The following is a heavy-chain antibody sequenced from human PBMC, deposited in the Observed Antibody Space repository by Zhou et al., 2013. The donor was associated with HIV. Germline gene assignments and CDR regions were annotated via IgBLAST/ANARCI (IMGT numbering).Heavy chain of an antibody. Sequence: QGQLVQSGVEVKKPGASVKVSCKATGYTFSSYGISWVRQAPGQGLEWMGWISAYNGNTNYAQKLQGRVTMTTDTSTSTAYMELRSLRSDDTAVYYCARSYGNYYYYYMDVWGKGTTVTVSS. CDR3: ARSYGNYYYYYMDV. CDR1: GYTFSSYG. V-gene: IGHV1-18*01. CDR2: ISAYNGNT. J-gene: IGHJ6*03. D-gene: IGHD1-26*01.